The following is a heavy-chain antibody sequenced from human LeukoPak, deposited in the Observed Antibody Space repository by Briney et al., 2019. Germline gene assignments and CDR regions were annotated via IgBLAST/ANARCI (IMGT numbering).Heavy chain of an antibody. Sequence: GASVKVSCKASGYTFTGYYMHWLRQAPGQGLEWMGRINPNSGGTNYAQKFQGRVTMTRDTSISTAYMELSSLRSDDTAVYYCASDPIWGSYGGIDYWGQGTLVTVSS. V-gene: IGHV1-2*06. J-gene: IGHJ4*02. CDR2: INPNSGGT. CDR3: ASDPIWGSYGGIDY. CDR1: GYTFTGYY. D-gene: IGHD3-16*01.